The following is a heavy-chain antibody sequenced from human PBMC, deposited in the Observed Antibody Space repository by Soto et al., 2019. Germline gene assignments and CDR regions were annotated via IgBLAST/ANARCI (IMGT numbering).Heavy chain of an antibody. Sequence: SVKVSCKASGGTFSSYTISWVRQAPGQGLEWMGRIIPILGIANYAQKFQGRVTITADKSTSTAYMELSSLRSEDTAVYYCGGDFYHSIGDDSLQMDTWGQGILVTVSS. J-gene: IGHJ5*02. D-gene: IGHD3-22*01. CDR2: IIPILGIA. CDR3: GGDFYHSIGDDSLQMDT. V-gene: IGHV1-69*02. CDR1: GGTFSSYT.